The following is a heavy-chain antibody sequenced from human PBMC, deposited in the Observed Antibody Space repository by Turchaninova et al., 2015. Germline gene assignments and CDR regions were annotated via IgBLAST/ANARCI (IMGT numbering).Heavy chain of an antibody. CDR2: FNHSGST. CDR1: GGSFRGYY. D-gene: IGHD6-13*01. Sequence: LQQWGAGLLKPSETLSLTCAVYGGSFRGYYWSWIRQPPGKGLEWIGEFNHSGSTNYNPPHKSRVTISVATSKKQFSLKLSSVTAADTSVYYCARVNSGAAAGTLDYWGQGTLVTVSS. J-gene: IGHJ4*02. CDR3: ARVNSGAAAGTLDY. V-gene: IGHV4-34*01.